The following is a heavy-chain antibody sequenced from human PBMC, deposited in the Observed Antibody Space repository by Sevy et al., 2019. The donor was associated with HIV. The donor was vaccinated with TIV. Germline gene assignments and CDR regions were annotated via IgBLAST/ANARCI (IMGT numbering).Heavy chain of an antibody. J-gene: IGHJ5*02. Sequence: ASVKVSCKVSGYTLTELSMHWVRQAPGKGLEWMGGFDPEDGETNYAQKFQGRVTMTEDTSTVTAYMELSSMGSDDTAGYYCATTTADCTSGVCYNGVGFDPWGQGTLVTVSS. V-gene: IGHV1-24*01. CDR3: ATTTADCTSGVCYNGVGFDP. CDR2: FDPEDGET. CDR1: GYTLTELS. D-gene: IGHD2-8*01.